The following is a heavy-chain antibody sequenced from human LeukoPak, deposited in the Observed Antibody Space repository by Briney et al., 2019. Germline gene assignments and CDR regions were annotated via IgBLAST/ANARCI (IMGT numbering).Heavy chain of an antibody. J-gene: IGHJ4*02. V-gene: IGHV3-53*01. Sequence: GGSLRLSCAASGFTTFSHMNWVRQAPGKGLEWVSVIHSGGGGIPYYADSVKGRFTICRDNSKNTIYLQMNSLRAEDTAVYFCARGGNWDLYYFDFWGQGTLVSVSS. D-gene: IGHD7-27*01. CDR2: IHSGGGGIP. CDR3: ARGGNWDLYYFDF. CDR1: GFTTFSH.